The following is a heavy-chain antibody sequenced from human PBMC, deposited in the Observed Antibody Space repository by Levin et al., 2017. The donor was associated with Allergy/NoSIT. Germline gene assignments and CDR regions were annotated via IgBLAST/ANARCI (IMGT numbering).Heavy chain of an antibody. J-gene: IGHJ6*02. Sequence: SVKVSCKASGGTFSSYAISWVRQAPGQGLEWMGGIIPIFGTANYAQKFQGRVTITADESTSTAYMELSSLRSEDTAVYYCARVNTAMVTYYYGMDVWGQGTTVTVSS. CDR3: ARVNTAMVTYYYGMDV. V-gene: IGHV1-69*13. CDR1: GGTFSSYA. D-gene: IGHD5-18*01. CDR2: IIPIFGTA.